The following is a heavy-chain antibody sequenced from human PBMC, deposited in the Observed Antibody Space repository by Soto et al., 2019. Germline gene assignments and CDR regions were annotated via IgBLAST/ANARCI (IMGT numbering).Heavy chain of an antibody. J-gene: IGHJ5*02. V-gene: IGHV3-23*01. D-gene: IGHD1-26*01. CDR2: ISGSGFKK. Sequence: GGSLRLSCAASGFIFENFGMSWVRQVPGKGLEWISSISGSGFKKYYADSVKGRFTISRDNSKSTVYLELNHLSAEDTAVYHCAKNQGVELVPLATVDWFDPWGQGSVVTVSS. CDR1: GFIFENFG. CDR3: AKNQGVELVPLATVDWFDP.